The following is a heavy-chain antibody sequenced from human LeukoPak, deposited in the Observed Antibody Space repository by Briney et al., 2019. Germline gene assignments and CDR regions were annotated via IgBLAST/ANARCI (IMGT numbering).Heavy chain of an antibody. V-gene: IGHV3-48*03. CDR3: AREGELYSRYWFDP. CDR2: ISYSGSAT. J-gene: IGHJ5*02. D-gene: IGHD1-7*01. CDR1: GFTFSSYE. Sequence: GGSLRLSCTASGFTFSSYEMNWVRQAPGKGLEWVSYISYSGSATTYADSVKGRFTISRDNAKNSLYLQMNSLRDEDTAVYYCAREGELYSRYWFDPWGQGTLVTVSS.